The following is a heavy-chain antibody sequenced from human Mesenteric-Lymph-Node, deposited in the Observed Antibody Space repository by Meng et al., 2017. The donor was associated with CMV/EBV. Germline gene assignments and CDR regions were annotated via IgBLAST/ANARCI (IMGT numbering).Heavy chain of an antibody. D-gene: IGHD6-19*01. Sequence: GESLKISCAASGFTFSGFYMHWVRQAPGKGLLWVSSISSSSSYIYYADSAKGRFTISRDIAKNTVYLQMDSLRAEDTAVYYCARSPPGRSGWYYFDYWGQGTRVTVSS. CDR1: GFTFSGFY. V-gene: IGHV3-21*01. CDR2: ISSSSSYI. CDR3: ARSPPGRSGWYYFDY. J-gene: IGHJ4*02.